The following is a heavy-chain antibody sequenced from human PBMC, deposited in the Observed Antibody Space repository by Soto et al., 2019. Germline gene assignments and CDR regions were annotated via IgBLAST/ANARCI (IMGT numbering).Heavy chain of an antibody. CDR2: IYYSGST. V-gene: IGHV4-39*01. CDR3: ARLFHFESGSYYNFDY. J-gene: IGHJ4*02. CDR1: GGSISSSSYY. D-gene: IGHD1-26*01. Sequence: SETLSLTCTVSGGSISSSSYYWGWIRQPPGKGLEWIGSIYYSGSTYYNPSLKSRVTISVDTSKNQFSLKLSSVTAADTAVYYCARLFHFESGSYYNFDYWGQGTLVTVSS.